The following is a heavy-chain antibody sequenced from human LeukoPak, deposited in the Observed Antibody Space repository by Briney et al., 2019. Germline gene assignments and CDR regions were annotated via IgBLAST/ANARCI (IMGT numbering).Heavy chain of an antibody. V-gene: IGHV3-21*01. CDR3: AQAVAAIL. D-gene: IGHD2-15*01. Sequence: GGSLRLTCAASGFTFSSYSMNWVRQAPGKGLEWVSSISSSSSYIYYADSVKGRFTISRDNDKNSLYLQMNSLRAEDTAVYYCAQAVAAILWGQGTLVTVSS. CDR2: ISSSSSYI. J-gene: IGHJ4*02. CDR1: GFTFSSYS.